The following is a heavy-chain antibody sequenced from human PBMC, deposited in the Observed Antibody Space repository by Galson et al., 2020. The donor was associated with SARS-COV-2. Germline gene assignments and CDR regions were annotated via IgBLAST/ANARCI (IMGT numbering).Heavy chain of an antibody. CDR1: GYTFTSYG. J-gene: IGHJ4*02. CDR3: ARDSQWELLDY. V-gene: IGHV1-18*04. Sequence: ASVKVSCTASGYTFTSYGISWVRQAPGQGLEWMGWISAYNGNTNYAQKLQGRVTMTTDTSTSTAHMELRSLRSDDTAVYYCARDSQWELLDYWGQGTLVTVSS. D-gene: IGHD1-26*01. CDR2: ISAYNGNT.